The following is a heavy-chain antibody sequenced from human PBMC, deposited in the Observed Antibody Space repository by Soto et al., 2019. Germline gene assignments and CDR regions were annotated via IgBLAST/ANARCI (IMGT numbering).Heavy chain of an antibody. J-gene: IGHJ5*02. CDR1: GYSFASYY. D-gene: IGHD3-3*01. CDR2: INPSGGST. CDR3: ARADLEWLSPDP. Sequence: VASVKVSCKASGYSFASYYMHWVRQAPGQGLEWMGIINPSGGSTSYAQKFQGRVTMTRDTSTSTVYMELSSLRSEDTAVYYCARADLEWLSPDPWGQGTLVTVSS. V-gene: IGHV1-46*01.